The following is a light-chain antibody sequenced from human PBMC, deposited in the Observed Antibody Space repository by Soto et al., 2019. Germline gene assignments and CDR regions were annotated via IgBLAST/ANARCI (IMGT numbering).Light chain of an antibody. CDR3: QVWDSSSDHPYV. CDR1: NIGSKS. CDR2: DDS. Sequence: SYELTQPPSVSVAPGQTARITCGGNNIGSKSVHWYRQKPGQAPVLVVYDDSDRPSGIPERFSGSNSGNTATLTISRVEAGDEADYYCQVWDSSSDHPYVFGTGTKLTVL. V-gene: IGLV3-21*02. J-gene: IGLJ1*01.